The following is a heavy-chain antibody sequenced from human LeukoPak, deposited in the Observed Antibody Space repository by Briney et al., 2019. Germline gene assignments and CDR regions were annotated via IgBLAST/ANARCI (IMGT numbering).Heavy chain of an antibody. CDR2: IIPIFGTA. V-gene: IGHV1-69*13. J-gene: IGHJ4*02. CDR1: GGTFSSYA. Sequence: SVRVSCKASGGTFSSYAISWVRQAPGQGLEWMGGIIPIFGTANYAQKFQGRVAITADESTSTAYMELSSLRSEDTAVYYCARGRTMIVFPLGDYWGQGTLVTVSS. D-gene: IGHD3-22*01. CDR3: ARGRTMIVFPLGDY.